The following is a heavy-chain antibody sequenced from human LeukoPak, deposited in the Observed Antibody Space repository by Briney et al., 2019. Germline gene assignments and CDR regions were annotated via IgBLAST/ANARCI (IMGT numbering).Heavy chain of an antibody. CDR3: ARAVTDSFDY. CDR2: IYYSGST. Sequence: SETLSLTCTVSGGSISSYYWSWIRQPPGKGLEWIGYIYYSGSTNYNPSLKSRVTISVDTSKNQFSLKLSSVTAADTAVYYCARAVTDSFDYWGQGTLVTVSS. CDR1: GGSISSYY. J-gene: IGHJ4*02. D-gene: IGHD4-11*01. V-gene: IGHV4-59*01.